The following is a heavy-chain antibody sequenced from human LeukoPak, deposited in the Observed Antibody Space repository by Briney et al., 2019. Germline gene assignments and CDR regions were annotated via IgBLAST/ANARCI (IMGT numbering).Heavy chain of an antibody. CDR2: ISGGGGST. J-gene: IGHJ4*02. CDR3: AKDWGITMVRGVIIPFDY. V-gene: IGHV3-23*01. CDR1: GFTFSSYA. Sequence: GGSLRLSCAASGFTFSSYAMSWVRQAPGKGLEWVSAISGGGGSTYYADSVKGRFTISRDNSKNTLYLQMNSLRAEDTAVYYCAKDWGITMVRGVIIPFDYWGQGTLVTVSS. D-gene: IGHD3-10*01.